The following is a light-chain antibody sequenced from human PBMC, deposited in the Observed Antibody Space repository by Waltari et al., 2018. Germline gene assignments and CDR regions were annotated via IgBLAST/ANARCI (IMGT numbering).Light chain of an antibody. CDR1: QSVLHTSNNKNY. J-gene: IGKJ5*01. CDR3: QQYYSSPIT. Sequence: DIVMTQSPDSLAVSLGGRATINCKSSQSVLHTSNNKNYLAWYQQKPGQPPKLLIYWASTRESGVPDRFSGSGSGTDFTLTISSLQAEDVAVYYCQQYYSSPITFGQGTRLEIK. V-gene: IGKV4-1*01. CDR2: WAS.